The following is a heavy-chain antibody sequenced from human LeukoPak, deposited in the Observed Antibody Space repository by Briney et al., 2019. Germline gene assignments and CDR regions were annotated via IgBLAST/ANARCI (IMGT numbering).Heavy chain of an antibody. CDR1: GYSFIDYY. J-gene: IGHJ4*02. Sequence: ASVKVSCKASGYSFIDYYIHWVRQAPGQGLEWMGIINPSGGSTSYAQKFQGRVTMTRDTSTSTVYMELSSLRSEDTAVYYCARDRYGDFDYWGQGTLVTVSS. CDR2: INPSGGST. CDR3: ARDRYGDFDY. D-gene: IGHD4-17*01. V-gene: IGHV1-46*01.